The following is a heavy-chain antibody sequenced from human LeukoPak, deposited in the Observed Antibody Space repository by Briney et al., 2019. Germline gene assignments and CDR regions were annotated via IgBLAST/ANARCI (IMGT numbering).Heavy chain of an antibody. CDR1: GFTFSNSW. V-gene: IGHV3-7*01. Sequence: GGSLRLSCAGSGFTFSNSWMGWVRQAPGKGLEWVADVQHIGGETYYVDSVKGRFTISRDNAKNSVYLQMNSLGADDTAVYYCATYSILNAREFRYWGQGTLVTVTS. J-gene: IGHJ1*01. D-gene: IGHD4-11*01. CDR3: ATYSILNAREFRY. CDR2: VQHIGGET.